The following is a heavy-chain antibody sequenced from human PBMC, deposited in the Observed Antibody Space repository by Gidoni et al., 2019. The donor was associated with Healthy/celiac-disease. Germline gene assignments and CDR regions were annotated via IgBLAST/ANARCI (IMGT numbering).Heavy chain of an antibody. J-gene: IGHJ4*02. CDR1: GFTFDDYA. V-gene: IGHV3-9*01. D-gene: IGHD2-2*01. CDR2: ISWNSGSI. Sequence: EVQLVESGGGLVQPGRSLRLSCAASGFTFDDYAMHWVRQAPGKGLEWVSGISWNSGSIGYADSVKGRFTISRDNAKNSLYLQMNSLRAEDTALYYCAKGASWYLDYWGQGTLVTVSS. CDR3: AKGASWYLDY.